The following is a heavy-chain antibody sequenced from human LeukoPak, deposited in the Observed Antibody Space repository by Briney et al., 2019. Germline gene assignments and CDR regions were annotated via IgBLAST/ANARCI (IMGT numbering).Heavy chain of an antibody. Sequence: GESLKISCKGSGYSFTSYWIGWVRQMPGKGLEWMGIIYPGDSDTRYSPSFQGQVTISADKSISTAYLQWSSLKASDTAMYYCATRGPQPCYCGSGSYFHDAFDIWGQGTMVTVSS. CDR3: ATRGPQPCYCGSGSYFHDAFDI. D-gene: IGHD3-10*01. CDR2: IYPGDSDT. CDR1: GYSFTSYW. J-gene: IGHJ3*02. V-gene: IGHV5-51*01.